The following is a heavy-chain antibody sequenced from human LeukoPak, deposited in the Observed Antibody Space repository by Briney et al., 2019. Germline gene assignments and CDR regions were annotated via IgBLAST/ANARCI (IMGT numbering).Heavy chain of an antibody. CDR2: ISSSGGTR. V-gene: IGHV3-48*03. J-gene: IGHJ4*02. CDR1: GFAFSVYE. CDR3: ATLTVASSFDY. Sequence: GGSLRLSCAASGFAFSVYEMYWVRQAPGKGLEWVSYISSSGGTRYCADSVKGRFTISRDSAKNSLYLQMNSLRAEDTAVYYCATLTVASSFDYWGQGTLVTVSS. D-gene: IGHD6-19*01.